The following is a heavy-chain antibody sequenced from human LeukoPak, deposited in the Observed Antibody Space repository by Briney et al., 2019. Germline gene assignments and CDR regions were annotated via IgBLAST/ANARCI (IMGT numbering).Heavy chain of an antibody. CDR1: GGTFSSYA. D-gene: IGHD2-15*01. CDR3: ARGDRFTPYAFDI. V-gene: IGHV1-69*05. CDR2: IIPIFGTA. Sequence: SVKVSCKASGGTFSSYAISWVRQAPGQGLEWMGGIIPIFGTANYAQKFQGRVTITTDESTSTAYMEMSSLRSEDTAVYYCARGDRFTPYAFDIWGQGTMLTVSS. J-gene: IGHJ3*02.